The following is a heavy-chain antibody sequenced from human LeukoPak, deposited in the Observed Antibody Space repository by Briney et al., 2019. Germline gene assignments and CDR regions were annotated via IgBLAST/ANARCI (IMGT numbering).Heavy chain of an antibody. D-gene: IGHD5-24*01. CDR3: AMSVEMPPIPSFDY. Sequence: ASVKVSCKASGGTFSSYAISWVRQAPGQGLELLGWVSAANNPEYSQKFQGRVVITRDASATTSYPELNSLRSEDTAVYYCAMSVEMPPIPSFDYWGQGTLVTVSS. CDR1: GGTFSSYA. J-gene: IGHJ4*02. CDR2: VSAANNP. V-gene: IGHV1-3*01.